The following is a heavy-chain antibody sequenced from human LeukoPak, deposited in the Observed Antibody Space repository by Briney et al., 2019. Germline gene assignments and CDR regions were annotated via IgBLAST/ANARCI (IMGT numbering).Heavy chain of an antibody. CDR3: AKDRRFLEWLLYGYCADY. J-gene: IGHJ4*02. CDR1: GFTFSSYG. D-gene: IGHD3-3*01. Sequence: PGGSLRLSCAASGFTFSSYGMHWVRQAPGKGLEWVAFIRYDGSNKYYADSVKGRFTISRDNSKNTLYLQMNSLRAEDTAVYYCAKDRRFLEWLLYGYCADYWGQGTLVTVSS. V-gene: IGHV3-30*02. CDR2: IRYDGSNK.